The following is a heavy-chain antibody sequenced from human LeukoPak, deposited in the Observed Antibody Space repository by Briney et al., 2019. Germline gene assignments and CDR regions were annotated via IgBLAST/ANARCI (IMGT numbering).Heavy chain of an antibody. CDR1: GFSFSSYA. D-gene: IGHD3-10*01. Sequence: GGSLRLSCAASGFSFSSYAMGWVRQAPGKGLEWVSGISGSGGSTYYADPVKGRFTVSRDNSKNTLYLQMNSLRAGDTGVYYCAKGPGRYYGSGSYPLFDYWGQGTLVTVSS. J-gene: IGHJ4*02. CDR3: AKGPGRYYGSGSYPLFDY. CDR2: ISGSGGST. V-gene: IGHV3-23*01.